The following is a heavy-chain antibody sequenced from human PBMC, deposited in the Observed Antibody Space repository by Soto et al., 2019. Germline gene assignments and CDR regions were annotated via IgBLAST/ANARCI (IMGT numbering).Heavy chain of an antibody. Sequence: GGSLRLSCEVSGFTFSTYTMNWVRQAPGKGLEWISPISSGSSYIYYAGSVKGRFTISRDNAKNSLFLQMNSLRADDTAVYYCASDILSGGAYPDSWGQGTKVTVSS. J-gene: IGHJ4*02. CDR3: ASDILSGGAYPDS. CDR2: ISSGSSYI. V-gene: IGHV3-21*01. CDR1: GFTFSTYT. D-gene: IGHD3-10*01.